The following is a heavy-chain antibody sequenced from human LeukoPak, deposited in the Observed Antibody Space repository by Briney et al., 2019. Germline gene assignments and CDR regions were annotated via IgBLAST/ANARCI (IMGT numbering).Heavy chain of an antibody. V-gene: IGHV3-21*06. Sequence: KPGGSLRLSCAASGFTFSTYSMNWVRQAPGKGLEWVSSISRSSKHIYYADSVKGRFSISRDDAKNSLFLQMNGLRAEDTAVYYCARDITTTTTCYLHHWGPGTLVTVSS. CDR3: ARDITTTTTCYLHH. CDR2: ISRSSKHI. CDR1: GFTFSTYS. D-gene: IGHD4-17*01. J-gene: IGHJ1*01.